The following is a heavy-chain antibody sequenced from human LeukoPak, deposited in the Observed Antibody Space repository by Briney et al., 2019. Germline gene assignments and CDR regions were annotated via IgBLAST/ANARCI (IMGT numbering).Heavy chain of an antibody. Sequence: PSETLSLTCTVSGGSISSSSYYWGWIRQPPGKGLEWIGSIYYSGSTYYNPSLKSRVTISVDTSKNQFSLKLSSVTAADTAVYYCARVPWGYYGSGTSDYWGQRTLVTVSS. J-gene: IGHJ4*02. V-gene: IGHV4-39*07. CDR1: GGSISSSSYY. CDR2: IYYSGST. D-gene: IGHD3-10*01. CDR3: ARVPWGYYGSGTSDY.